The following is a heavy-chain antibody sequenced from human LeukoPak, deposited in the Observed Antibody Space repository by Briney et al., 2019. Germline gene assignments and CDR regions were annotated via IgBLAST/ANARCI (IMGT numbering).Heavy chain of an antibody. V-gene: IGHV1-2*06. J-gene: IGHJ6*03. Sequence: ASVKVSCKASGYTFTGYYMHWVRQAPGQGLEWMGRINPNSGGTNYAQKFQGRVTMTRDTSISTAYMELSRLRSDDTAVYYCASAIPGNYDYYYYYYMDVWGKGTTVTVSS. CDR1: GYTFTGYY. D-gene: IGHD3-22*01. CDR3: ASAIPGNYDYYYYYYMDV. CDR2: INPNSGGT.